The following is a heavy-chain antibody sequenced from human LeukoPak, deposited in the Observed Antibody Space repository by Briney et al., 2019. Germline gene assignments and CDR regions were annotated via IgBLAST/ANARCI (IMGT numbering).Heavy chain of an antibody. CDR1: GYTFTSYD. CDR3: ARAPPGEQQLGRFSTYYYYYGMDV. V-gene: IGHV1-8*01. CDR2: MNPNSGNT. Sequence: GASVKVSCKASGYTFTSYDINWVRQATGQGLEWMGWMNPNSGNTGYAQKFQGRVTMTRNTSISTAYMELSSLRSEDTAVYYCARAPPGEQQLGRFSTYYYYYGMDVWGQGTTVTVSS. D-gene: IGHD6-13*01. J-gene: IGHJ6*02.